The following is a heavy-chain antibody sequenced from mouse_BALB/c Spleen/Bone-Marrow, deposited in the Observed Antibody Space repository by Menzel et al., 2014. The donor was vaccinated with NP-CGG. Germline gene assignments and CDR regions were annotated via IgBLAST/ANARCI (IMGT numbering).Heavy chain of an antibody. CDR3: ASNGGGAMDY. Sequence: QVHVKQSGPGLVAPSQSLSITCTVSGFSLTGYGVNWVRQPPGKGLEWLGMIWGDGSTAFYSALKSRLSINKNNSKRQVCLKMNSLQRDDTARDYCASNGGGAMDYWGQGTSVTVSS. V-gene: IGHV2-6-7*01. J-gene: IGHJ4*01. CDR2: IWGDGST. CDR1: GFSLTGYG.